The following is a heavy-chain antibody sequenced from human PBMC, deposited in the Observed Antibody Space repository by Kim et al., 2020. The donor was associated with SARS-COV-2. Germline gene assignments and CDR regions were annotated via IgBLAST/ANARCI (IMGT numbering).Heavy chain of an antibody. V-gene: IGHV3-33*01. CDR2: IWYDGSNK. J-gene: IGHJ4*02. D-gene: IGHD6-19*01. CDR1: GFTFSSYG. Sequence: GGSLRLSCAASGFTFSSYGMHWVRQAPGKGLEWVAVIWYDGSNKYYADSAKGRFTISRDNSKNTLYLQMNSLRAEDTAVYYCARDLGGWPFDYWGQGTLVTVSS. CDR3: ARDLGGWPFDY.